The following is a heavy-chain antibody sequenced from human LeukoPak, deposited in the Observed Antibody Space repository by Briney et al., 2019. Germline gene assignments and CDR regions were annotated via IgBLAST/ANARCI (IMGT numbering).Heavy chain of an antibody. CDR2: IYHSGST. J-gene: IGHJ6*03. Sequence: SETLSLTCTVSGYSISSGYYWGWIRQPPGKGLEWIGSIYHSGSTYYNPSLKSRVTISVDTSKNQFSLKLSSVTAADTAVYYCGICYYYYYMDVWGKGTTVTVSS. V-gene: IGHV4-38-2*02. CDR1: GYSISSGYY. CDR3: GICYYYYYMDV.